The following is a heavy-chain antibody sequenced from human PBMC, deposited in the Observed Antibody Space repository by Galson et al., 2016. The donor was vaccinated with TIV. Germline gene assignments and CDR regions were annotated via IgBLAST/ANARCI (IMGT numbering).Heavy chain of an antibody. D-gene: IGHD3-22*01. V-gene: IGHV1-2*02. Sequence: SVKVSCKASGYIFTDYYINWVRQAPGQGLEWLGWINPKSGGAIFAQKFQGRVTLTSDTSISTAYMDLSWLTFDDTAVYYCARDDESTSGSDYWGQGTLVTVSS. CDR2: INPKSGGA. CDR3: ARDDESTSGSDY. CDR1: GYIFTDYY. J-gene: IGHJ4*02.